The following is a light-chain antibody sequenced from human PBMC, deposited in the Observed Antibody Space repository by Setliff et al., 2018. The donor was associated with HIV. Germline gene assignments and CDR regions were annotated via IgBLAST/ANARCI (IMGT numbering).Light chain of an antibody. CDR3: CSYAVTYILV. Sequence: QSALAQPRSVSGSPGQSVTFSCTGTGNDVGGYDYVSWHQHHPGKAPKLMIYDVTKRPSGVPDRFSGSKSGNTASLTISGLQAEDEADYYCCSYAVTYILVFGGGTKVTVL. CDR2: DVT. J-gene: IGLJ2*01. CDR1: GNDVGGYDY. V-gene: IGLV2-11*01.